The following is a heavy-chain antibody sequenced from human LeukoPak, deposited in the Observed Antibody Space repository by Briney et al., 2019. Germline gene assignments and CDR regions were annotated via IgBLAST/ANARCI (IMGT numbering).Heavy chain of an antibody. D-gene: IGHD2-15*01. V-gene: IGHV2-5*02. CDR1: GFSLSTSGVG. Sequence: SGPTLVKPTQTLTLTCTLSGFSLSTSGVGVGWIRQPPGKALECLALIYWDDDKRYSPSLKNRLTITKDTSKNQVVLTMTNMDPVDTATYYCAHSGDHCSSRSCPTLFDQWGQGILVTVSS. CDR2: IYWDDDK. CDR3: AHSGDHCSSRSCPTLFDQ. J-gene: IGHJ4*02.